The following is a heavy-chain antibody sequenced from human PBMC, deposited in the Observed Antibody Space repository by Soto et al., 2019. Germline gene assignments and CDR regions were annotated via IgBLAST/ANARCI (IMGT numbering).Heavy chain of an antibody. CDR2: ISGSSGST. CDR3: AKGGSSSSLFYFDS. D-gene: IGHD6-6*01. V-gene: IGHV3-23*01. CDR1: GFAFSSYA. Sequence: PGGSLRLSCAASGFAFSSYAMSWVRQAPGKGLEWVSDISGSSGSTYYADSVKGRFTISRDISKNTLYVQMNSLRAEDTAVYYCAKGGSSSSLFYFDSWGQGTLVTVSS. J-gene: IGHJ4*02.